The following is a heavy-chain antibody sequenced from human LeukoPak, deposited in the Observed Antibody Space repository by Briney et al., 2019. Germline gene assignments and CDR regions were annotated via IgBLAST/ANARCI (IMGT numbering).Heavy chain of an antibody. CDR3: AREDYDFWSGYDYGMDV. Sequence: SETLSLTCTVSGGSISSYYWSWIRQPPGKGLEWIGYIYYSGSTNYNPSLKSRVTISVDTSKNQFSLKLSSVTAADTAVYYCAREDYDFWSGYDYGMDVWGQGTTVTVSS. V-gene: IGHV4-59*01. CDR1: GGSISSYY. D-gene: IGHD3-3*01. CDR2: IYYSGST. J-gene: IGHJ6*02.